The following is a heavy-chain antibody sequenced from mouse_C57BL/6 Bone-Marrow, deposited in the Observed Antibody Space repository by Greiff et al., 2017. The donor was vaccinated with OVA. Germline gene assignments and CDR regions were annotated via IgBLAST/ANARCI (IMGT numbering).Heavy chain of an antibody. V-gene: IGHV1-4*01. Sequence: QVQLKQSGAELARPGASVKMSCKASGYTFTSYTMHWVKQRPGQGLEWIGYINPSSGYTKYNQKFKDKATLTADKSSSTAYMQLSSLTSEDSAVYYCARNDYDRSYWGQGTLVTVSA. D-gene: IGHD2-4*01. CDR2: INPSSGYT. CDR3: ARNDYDRSY. CDR1: GYTFTSYT. J-gene: IGHJ3*01.